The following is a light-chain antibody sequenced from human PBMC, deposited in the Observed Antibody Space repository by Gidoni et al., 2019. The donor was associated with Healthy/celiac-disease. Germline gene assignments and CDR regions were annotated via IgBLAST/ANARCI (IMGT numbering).Light chain of an antibody. CDR1: SSAVGGYNY. CDR2: DVS. Sequence: SALTQPAPVSGSTGQSITITCTGTSSAVGGYNYVSWYQQHPGKAPKLMIDDVSNRPSGVSNRFSRSKSGNTASLTISGLHAEDEADYYCSSYTSSSTGVFGTGTKFTVL. CDR3: SSYTSSSTGV. J-gene: IGLJ1*01. V-gene: IGLV2-14*01.